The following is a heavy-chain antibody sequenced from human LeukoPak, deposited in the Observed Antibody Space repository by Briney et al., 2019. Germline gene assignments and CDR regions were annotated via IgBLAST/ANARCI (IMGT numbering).Heavy chain of an antibody. V-gene: IGHV1-8*03. CDR2: MNPNSGNT. CDR1: GYTFTSYD. CDR3: ARVAGMVGRQWLSPRQYAFDI. Sequence: ASVKVSCKASGYTFTSYDINWVRQATGPGLEWMGWMNPNSGNTGYAQKFQGRVTITRNTSISTAYMELSSLRSEDTAVYYCARVAGMVGRQWLSPRQYAFDIWGQGTMVTVSS. D-gene: IGHD6-19*01. J-gene: IGHJ3*02.